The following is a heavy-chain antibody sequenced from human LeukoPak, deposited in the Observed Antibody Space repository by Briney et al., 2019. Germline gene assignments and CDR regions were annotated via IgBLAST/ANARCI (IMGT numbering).Heavy chain of an antibody. Sequence: SETLSLTCTVSGGSISSSRYYWGWILQPPGKGMEWIGSIYYSGSTYYNPSLKSRLTISVDTSKNQFSLKLSSVTAADTAVYYCARDRGTSWSFDYGGNRGLDYWGQGTLVTVSS. V-gene: IGHV4-39*02. D-gene: IGHD4-23*01. CDR3: ARDRGTSWSFDYGGNRGLDY. CDR1: GGSISSSRYY. CDR2: IYYSGST. J-gene: IGHJ4*02.